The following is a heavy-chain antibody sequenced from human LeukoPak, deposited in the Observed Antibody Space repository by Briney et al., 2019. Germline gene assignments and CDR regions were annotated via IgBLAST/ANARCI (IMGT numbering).Heavy chain of an antibody. CDR1: GGSISSYY. V-gene: IGHV4-59*01. CDR3: ARERGYYYGSGSYSYSDY. J-gene: IGHJ4*02. Sequence: SETLSLTCTVSGGSISSYYWSWIRQPPGKGLEWIGYIYYSGSTNYNPSLKSRVTISVDTSKNQFSLKLSSVTAADTAVYYCARERGYYYGSGSYSYSDYWGQGTLVTVSS. CDR2: IYYSGST. D-gene: IGHD3-10*01.